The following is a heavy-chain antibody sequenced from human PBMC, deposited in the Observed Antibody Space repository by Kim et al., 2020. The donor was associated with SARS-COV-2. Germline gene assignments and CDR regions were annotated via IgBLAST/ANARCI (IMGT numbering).Heavy chain of an antibody. Sequence: FQGRVKITEDESTSTAYMELSSLRSEDTAVYYCARDGYSSSPHYYYGMDVWGQGTTVTVSS. J-gene: IGHJ6*02. CDR3: ARDGYSSSPHYYYGMDV. V-gene: IGHV1-69*01. D-gene: IGHD6-13*01.